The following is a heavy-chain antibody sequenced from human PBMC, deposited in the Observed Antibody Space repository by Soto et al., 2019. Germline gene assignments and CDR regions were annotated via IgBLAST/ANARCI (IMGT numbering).Heavy chain of an antibody. J-gene: IGHJ4*02. V-gene: IGHV3-11*05. D-gene: IGHD3-9*01. CDR3: ARDRNAYYDILTGYYLDY. CDR1: GFTFSDYY. CDR2: ISSSSSYT. Sequence: GALRLSCAASGFTFSDYYMSWIRQAPGKGLEWVSYISSSSSYTNYADSVKGRFTISRDNAKNSLYLQMNSLRAEDTAVYYCARDRNAYYDILTGYYLDYWGQGTLVTVSS.